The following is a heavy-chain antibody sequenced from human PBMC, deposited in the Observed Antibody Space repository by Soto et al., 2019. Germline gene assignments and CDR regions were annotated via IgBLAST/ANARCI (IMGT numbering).Heavy chain of an antibody. CDR3: AREMWGYSYGFPFDY. D-gene: IGHD5-18*01. CDR2: ISSSGSTI. CDR1: GFTFSDYY. V-gene: IGHV3-11*01. J-gene: IGHJ4*02. Sequence: TGGSLRLSCAASGFTFSDYYMSWIRQAPGKGLEWVSYISSSGSTIYYADSVKGRFTISRDNAKNSLYLQMNSLRAEDTAVYYCAREMWGYSYGFPFDYWGQGTLVTVSS.